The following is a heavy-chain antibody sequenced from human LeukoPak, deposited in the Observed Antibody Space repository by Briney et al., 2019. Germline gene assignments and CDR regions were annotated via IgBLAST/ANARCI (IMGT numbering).Heavy chain of an antibody. CDR1: GYTFTGYY. CDR3: ARFPSGSLYYYYYGMDV. Sequence: GASVKVSCKASGYTFTGYYMHWVRQAPGQGLEWMGWINPNSGGTNYAQKFQGRVTMTRDTSISTAYMELSRLRSDDTAVYYCARFPSGSLYYYYYGMDVWGQGTLVTVSS. D-gene: IGHD3-10*01. V-gene: IGHV1-2*02. CDR2: INPNSGGT. J-gene: IGHJ6*02.